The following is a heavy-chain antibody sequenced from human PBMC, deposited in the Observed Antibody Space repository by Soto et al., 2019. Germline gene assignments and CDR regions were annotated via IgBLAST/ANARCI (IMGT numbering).Heavy chain of an antibody. Sequence: GASVKVSCKASGYTFTSYGTSWVRQAPGQKLEKKGWISAYNGNTNYAQKLQGRVTMTTDTSTSTAYMELRSLRSDDTAVYYCARDPFFSTAPTYYYYYMDVWGKGTTVTVSS. D-gene: IGHD2-2*01. CDR2: ISAYNGNT. CDR1: GYTFTSYG. V-gene: IGHV1-18*01. CDR3: ARDPFFSTAPTYYYYYMDV. J-gene: IGHJ6*03.